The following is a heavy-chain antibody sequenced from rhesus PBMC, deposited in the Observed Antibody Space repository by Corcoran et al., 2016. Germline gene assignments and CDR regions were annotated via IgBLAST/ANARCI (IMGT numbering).Heavy chain of an antibody. Sequence: VQLVQSGAEIKQPGASVKLSCRASGYTFTRYYIHLVSQTPGQGLEWIELISPYNGNKGNAKRCQGRVALTSDTSTGTGYMELSSLKSEDTAVYYCATETSSSEYLEFWGQGALVTVSS. V-gene: IGHV1-180*01. J-gene: IGHJ1*01. CDR3: ATETSSSEYLEF. CDR1: GYTFTRYY. CDR2: ISPYNGNK.